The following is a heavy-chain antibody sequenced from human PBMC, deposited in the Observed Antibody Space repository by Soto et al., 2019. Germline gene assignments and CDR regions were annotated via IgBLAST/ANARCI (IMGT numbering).Heavy chain of an antibody. V-gene: IGHV4-31*03. J-gene: IGHJ4*02. Sequence: SETLSLTCTVSGGSISSGGYYCSWIRQHPGKGLEWIGYIYYSGSTYYNPSLKSRVTISVDTSKNQFSLKLSSVTAAATAVYYCAREGSTSCLDYWGQGTLVTVSS. CDR1: GGSISSGGYY. CDR2: IYYSGST. D-gene: IGHD2-2*01. CDR3: AREGSTSCLDY.